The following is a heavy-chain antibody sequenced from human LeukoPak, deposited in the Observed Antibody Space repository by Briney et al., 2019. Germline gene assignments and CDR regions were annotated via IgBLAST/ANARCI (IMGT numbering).Heavy chain of an antibody. CDR2: IKQDGSEK. CDR3: AREYYDFWSGITYYFDY. V-gene: IGHV3-7*01. J-gene: IGHJ4*02. D-gene: IGHD3-3*01. CDR1: GFTFSSYS. Sequence: PGGSLRLSCAASGFTFSSYSMNWVRQAPGKGLEWVANIKQDGSEKYYVDSVKGRFTISRDNAKNSLYLQMNSLRAEDTAVYYCAREYYDFWSGITYYFDYWGQGTLVTVSS.